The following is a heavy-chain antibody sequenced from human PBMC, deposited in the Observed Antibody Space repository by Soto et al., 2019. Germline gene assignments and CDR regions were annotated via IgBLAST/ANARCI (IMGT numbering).Heavy chain of an antibody. CDR1: GGSISSYY. J-gene: IGHJ6*02. CDR3: AREGVTRNYYDFGMDV. CDR2: IYYSGST. V-gene: IGHV4-59*01. D-gene: IGHD2-21*02. Sequence: SETLSLTCTVSGGSISSYYWSWIRQPPGKGLEWIGYIYYSGSTNYNPSLKSRVTISVDTSKNQFSLKLSSVTAADTAVYYCAREGVTRNYYDFGMDVWAQGTTVTVS.